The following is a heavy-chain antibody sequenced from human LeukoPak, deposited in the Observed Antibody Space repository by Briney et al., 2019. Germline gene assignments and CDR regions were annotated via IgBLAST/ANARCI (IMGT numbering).Heavy chain of an antibody. Sequence: SKTLSLTCTVSGGSISSYYWSWIRQPPGKGLEWIGYIYTSGSTNYNPSLKSRVTISVDTSKNQFSLRLSSVTAADTAVYYCARLVVAAPYNWFDPWGQGTLVTVSS. D-gene: IGHD2-15*01. V-gene: IGHV4-4*09. CDR2: IYTSGST. CDR1: GGSISSYY. CDR3: ARLVVAAPYNWFDP. J-gene: IGHJ5*02.